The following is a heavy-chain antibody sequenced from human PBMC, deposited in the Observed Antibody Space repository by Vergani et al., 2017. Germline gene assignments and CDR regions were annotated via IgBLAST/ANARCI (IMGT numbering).Heavy chain of an antibody. CDR3: AREEMATNFDY. V-gene: IGHV3-21*01. J-gene: IGHJ4*02. Sequence: EVQLVESGGGLVKPGGSLRLSCAASGFTFSSYSMNWVRQAPGKGLEWVSSISSSSSYIYYAESVKGRFTISRDNAKNSLYLQMNSLRAEDTAVYYCAREEMATNFDYWGQGTLVTVSS. CDR2: ISSSSSYI. D-gene: IGHD5-24*01. CDR1: GFTFSSYS.